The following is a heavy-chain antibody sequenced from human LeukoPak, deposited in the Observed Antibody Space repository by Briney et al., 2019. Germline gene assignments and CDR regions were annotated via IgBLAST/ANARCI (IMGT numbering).Heavy chain of an antibody. CDR2: FDPEDGET. CDR1: GYTLTELS. Sequence: ASVKVSCKVSGYTLTELSMRWVRQAPGKGLEWMGGFDPEDGETIYAQKFQGRVTMTEDTSTDTAYMELSSLRSEDTAVYYCATRLLDSSSWYNWFDPWGQGTLVTVSS. J-gene: IGHJ5*02. CDR3: ATRLLDSSSWYNWFDP. V-gene: IGHV1-24*01. D-gene: IGHD6-13*01.